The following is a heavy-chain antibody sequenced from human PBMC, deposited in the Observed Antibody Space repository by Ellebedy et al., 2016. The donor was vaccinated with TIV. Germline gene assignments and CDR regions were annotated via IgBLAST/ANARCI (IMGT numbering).Heavy chain of an antibody. Sequence: GESLKISCATSGFIFSDSAIHWVRQAPGKGLEWVSSISSSSSYIYYADSVKGRFTISRDNAKNALYLQMNSLRAEDTAVYYCARDLYSGYVYWGQGTLVTVSS. J-gene: IGHJ4*02. CDR2: ISSSSSYI. CDR3: ARDLYSGYVY. V-gene: IGHV3-21*01. D-gene: IGHD5-12*01. CDR1: GFIFSDSA.